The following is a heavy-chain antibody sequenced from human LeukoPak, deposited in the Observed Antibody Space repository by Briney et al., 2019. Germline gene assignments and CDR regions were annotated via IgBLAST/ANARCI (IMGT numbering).Heavy chain of an antibody. J-gene: IGHJ6*03. CDR2: IRYNVLSK. V-gene: IGHV3-30*02. CDR3: AKGNDAPSTSWDYYDMDV. Sequence: GGSLRLSCAASGFSFSTYGMHWVRQAPGKGLEWVAFIRYNVLSKYYADSVKGRFTISRDDSKNTLDLQMNSLRAEDTAVYYCAKGNDAPSTSWDYYDMDVWGKGTTVTVSS. D-gene: IGHD1-1*01. CDR1: GFSFSTYG.